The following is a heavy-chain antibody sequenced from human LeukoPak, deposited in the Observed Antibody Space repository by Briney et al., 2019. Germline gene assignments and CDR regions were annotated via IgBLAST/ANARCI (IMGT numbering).Heavy chain of an antibody. Sequence: PSETLSLTCTVSGGPINSYYWSWIRQPPGKGLEWIGYIYYSGSTNYNPSLKSRVTISVDTSKNQFPLKLSSVTAADTDVYYCARAPTGDSSSWYTFPYFDYWGQGTLVTVSS. V-gene: IGHV4-59*01. CDR2: IYYSGST. CDR1: GGPINSYY. CDR3: ARAPTGDSSSWYTFPYFDY. D-gene: IGHD6-13*01. J-gene: IGHJ4*02.